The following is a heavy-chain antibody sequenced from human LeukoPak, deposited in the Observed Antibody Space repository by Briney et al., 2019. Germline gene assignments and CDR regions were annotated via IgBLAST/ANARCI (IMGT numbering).Heavy chain of an antibody. CDR1: GGSISSGGYS. V-gene: IGHV4-30-2*01. D-gene: IGHD6-13*01. J-gene: IGHJ4*02. CDR3: ARAKPTAGNFDY. CDR2: IYHSGST. Sequence: SETLSLTCTVSGGSISSGGYSWSWIRQPPGKGLEWIGYIYHSGSTYYNPSLKSRVTISVDRSKNQFSLKLSSVTAADTAVYYCARAKPTAGNFDYWGQGTLVTVSS.